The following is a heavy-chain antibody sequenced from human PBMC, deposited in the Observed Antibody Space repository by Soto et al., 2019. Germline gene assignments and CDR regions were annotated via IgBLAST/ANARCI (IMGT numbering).Heavy chain of an antibody. CDR2: IYYSGST. V-gene: IGHV4-31*03. CDR1: GGSISSGGYY. J-gene: IGHJ4*02. CDR3: AREPAI. Sequence: QVQLQESGPGLVKHSQTLSLTCTVSGGSISSGGYYWSWIRQQPGKGLEWIGYIYYSGSTYYNPSLKMRITISIDTSKNQFSLKLSSVTAAGPAVYYCAREPAIWGQGTLVTVSS.